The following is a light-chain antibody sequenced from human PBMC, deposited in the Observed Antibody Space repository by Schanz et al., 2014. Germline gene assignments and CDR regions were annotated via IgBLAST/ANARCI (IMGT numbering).Light chain of an antibody. CDR2: LGS. CDR3: MQGLQTPSIT. V-gene: IGKV2-28*01. J-gene: IGKJ5*01. Sequence: DIVMTQSPLSLPVTPGEPASISCRSSQSLLHSNGYNYLDWYLQKPGQSPQLLISLGSLRASGVPDRFSGSGSGTDFTLEISRVEAEDGGVYYCMQGLQTPSITFGPGTRLEIK. CDR1: QSLLHSNGYNY.